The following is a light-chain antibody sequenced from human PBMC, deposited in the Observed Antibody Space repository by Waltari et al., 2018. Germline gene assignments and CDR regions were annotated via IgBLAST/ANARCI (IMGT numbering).Light chain of an antibody. Sequence: QSALTQPASLSGSPGQSITISCTGTSNDIGSSNFVSWYQHHPSKAPKAIIYEGTMRPSGVANRLSGSKSVNTASLTISGLQPEDEADYYCCSYGGRTKLIFGGGTKLTVL. J-gene: IGLJ2*01. CDR3: CSYGGRTKLI. V-gene: IGLV2-23*01. CDR1: SNDIGSSNF. CDR2: EGT.